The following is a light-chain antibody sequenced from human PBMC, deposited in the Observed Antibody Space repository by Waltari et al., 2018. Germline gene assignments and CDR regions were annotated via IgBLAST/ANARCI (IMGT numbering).Light chain of an antibody. Sequence: EIVLTQSPATLSLSPGERATLSCRASQSVGSYLAWYQQKPGQAPRLLIYGTPNRATGIPARFSGSGSGTAFTLAISSLEPEDFAVYYCQHRGHWPPDATFGPGTKVEIK. CDR1: QSVGSY. V-gene: IGKV3-11*01. CDR2: GTP. CDR3: QHRGHWPPDAT. J-gene: IGKJ3*01.